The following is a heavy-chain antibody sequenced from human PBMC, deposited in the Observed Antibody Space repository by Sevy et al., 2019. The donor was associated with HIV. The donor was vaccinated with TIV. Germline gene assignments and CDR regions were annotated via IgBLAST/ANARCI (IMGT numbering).Heavy chain of an antibody. CDR3: ARDDCSSLSCHGSLLY. V-gene: IGHV1-18*01. Sequence: AAVKVSCKASGYSFTSYGISWVRQAPRQGLERMGWISTLNVNTNNAQKFQGRVTMTTDTSTSTAYMELRSLRSDDTAVYYCARDDCSSLSCHGSLLYWGQGTLVTVSS. J-gene: IGHJ4*02. CDR1: GYSFTSYG. CDR2: ISTLNVNT. D-gene: IGHD2-2*01.